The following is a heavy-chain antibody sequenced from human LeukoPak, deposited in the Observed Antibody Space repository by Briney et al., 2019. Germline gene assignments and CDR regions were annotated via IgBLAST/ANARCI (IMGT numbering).Heavy chain of an antibody. D-gene: IGHD3-10*01. CDR3: ARLLGSCFDY. Sequence: SETLSLTCTVSGGSISSYYWSWIRQPPGKGLEWIAYISDIGSTNYNPSLKSRVTMSVDTSKNQFSLKLSSVTAADTAVYYCARLLGSCFDYWGQGTLVTVSS. J-gene: IGHJ4*02. V-gene: IGHV4-59*12. CDR1: GGSISSYY. CDR2: ISDIGST.